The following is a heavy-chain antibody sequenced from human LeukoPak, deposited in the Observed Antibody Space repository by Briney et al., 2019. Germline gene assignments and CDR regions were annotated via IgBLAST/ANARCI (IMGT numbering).Heavy chain of an antibody. D-gene: IGHD6-19*01. CDR2: IKQDGSEK. CDR3: AREEGGNNAVGAFDI. J-gene: IGHJ3*02. Sequence: PGGSLRLSCAASGFTFSSYWMSWVRQAPGKGLEWVANIKQDGSEKYYVDSVKGRFTISRDNAKNSLYLQMNSLRAEDTAVYYCAREEGGNNAVGAFDIWGQGTMVTVSS. CDR1: GFTFSSYW. V-gene: IGHV3-7*03.